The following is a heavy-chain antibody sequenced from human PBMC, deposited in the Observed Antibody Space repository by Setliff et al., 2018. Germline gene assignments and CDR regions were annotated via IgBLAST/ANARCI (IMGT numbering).Heavy chain of an antibody. CDR3: AFRRGYIYGLDN. V-gene: IGHV1-69-2*01. J-gene: IGHJ4*02. D-gene: IGHD5-18*01. Sequence: VKQAPGKGLEWMGRIDPEDGKTVYAEKFQGRVIISADTSIDTVYLEIDSLRSEDTAVYYCAFRRGYIYGLDNWGQGTLVTVSS. CDR2: IDPEDGKT.